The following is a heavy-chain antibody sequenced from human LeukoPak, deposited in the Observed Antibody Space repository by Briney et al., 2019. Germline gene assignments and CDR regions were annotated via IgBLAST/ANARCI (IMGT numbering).Heavy chain of an antibody. CDR1: GFTFRNYA. D-gene: IGHD5-24*01. CDR3: VKEENPSRDSYYFDG. J-gene: IGHJ4*02. V-gene: IGHV3-30*18. CDR2: QSDDAKDK. Sequence: PGGSLRLSCAASGFTFRNYAMHWVRQAPGKGLEWVSVQSDDAKDKKYADSAKGRFTISRDNSKSTQYVQMNSLRLEDTAAYYCVKEENPSRDSYYFDGWVQGPWSPSPQ.